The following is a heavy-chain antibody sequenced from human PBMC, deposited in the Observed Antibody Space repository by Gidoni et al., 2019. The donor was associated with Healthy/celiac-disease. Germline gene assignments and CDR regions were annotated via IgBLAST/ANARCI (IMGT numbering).Heavy chain of an antibody. Sequence: ISYDGSNKYYADSVKGRFTISRDNSKNTLYLQMNSLRAEDTAVYYCAKDGIYSGITMVRGVRLPENWGQGTLVTVSS. J-gene: IGHJ4*02. V-gene: IGHV3-30*18. CDR2: ISYDGSNK. CDR3: AKDGIYSGITMVRGVRLPEN. D-gene: IGHD3-10*01.